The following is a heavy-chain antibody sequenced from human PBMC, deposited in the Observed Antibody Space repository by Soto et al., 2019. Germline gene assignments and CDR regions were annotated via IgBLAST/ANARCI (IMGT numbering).Heavy chain of an antibody. V-gene: IGHV3-33*01. J-gene: IGHJ5*02. CDR3: ARGIRNWFDP. D-gene: IGHD5-18*01. Sequence: QVQLVESGGGVVQPGRSLRLSCAASGFTFSSYGMHWVRQAPGKGLAWVAVIWYDGSNKYYADSVKGRFTISRDNSKNTLYLQMNSLRAEDTAVYYCARGIRNWFDPWGQGTLVTVSS. CDR2: IWYDGSNK. CDR1: GFTFSSYG.